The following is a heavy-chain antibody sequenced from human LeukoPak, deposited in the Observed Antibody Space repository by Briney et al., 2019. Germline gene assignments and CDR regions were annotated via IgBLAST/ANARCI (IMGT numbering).Heavy chain of an antibody. V-gene: IGHV3-23*01. CDR2: VSGSGGET. CDR1: GFTFANCA. CDR3: AKAMAGGFNFGPFDY. D-gene: IGHD6-19*01. J-gene: IGHJ4*02. Sequence: GGSLRLSCAASGFTFANCAMSWVRQAPGKGLEWVSSVSGSGGETHSTDSVKGRFTISRDNSKDTVYLQMHSLRAEDMAIYYCAKAMAGGFNFGPFDYWGQGTLVTVSS.